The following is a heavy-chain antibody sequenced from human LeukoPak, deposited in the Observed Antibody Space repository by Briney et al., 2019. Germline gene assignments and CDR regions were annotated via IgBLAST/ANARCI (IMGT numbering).Heavy chain of an antibody. J-gene: IGHJ4*02. CDR1: GFTFSKYG. Sequence: TGTSLRLSCAASGFTFSKYGMHWVRQAPGKGLEWVAIIWYDGSNTYYADSVKGRFTISRDNSKNTLYLQMNSLRAEDTALYYCAKSGNTAMVPRYWGQGTLVTVSS. CDR2: IWYDGSNT. D-gene: IGHD5-18*01. CDR3: AKSGNTAMVPRY. V-gene: IGHV3-33*06.